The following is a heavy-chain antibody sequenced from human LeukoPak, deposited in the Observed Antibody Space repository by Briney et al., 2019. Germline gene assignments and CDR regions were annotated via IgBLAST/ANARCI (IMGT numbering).Heavy chain of an antibody. J-gene: IGHJ4*02. V-gene: IGHV3-30*02. Sequence: GGSLRLSCAAAGFTFINYGMHCVSQAPGKGLEWVAFIRYDRSNQYYADSVKGRFTISRDNSKNTVYLQMNSLRAEDTAAYYCAKVSGFYFDHWGQGTLVTVSS. CDR3: AKVSGFYFDH. CDR2: IRYDRSNQ. CDR1: GFTFINYG. D-gene: IGHD3-10*01.